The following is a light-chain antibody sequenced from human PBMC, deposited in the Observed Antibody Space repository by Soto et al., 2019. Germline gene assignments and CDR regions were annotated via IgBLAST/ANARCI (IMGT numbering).Light chain of an antibody. J-gene: IGLJ2*01. CDR1: SSDVGDFNY. CDR2: DVT. CDR3: SSYSSSTTHVV. Sequence: QSALTQPASVSGSPGRSVTISCTGTSSDVGDFNYVSWYQHLPGIAPKLIIYDVTNRPSGIAYRFSASKSGRTASLTISGLHAEDEAYYYCSSYSSSTTHVVFGGGTKLTVL. V-gene: IGLV2-14*03.